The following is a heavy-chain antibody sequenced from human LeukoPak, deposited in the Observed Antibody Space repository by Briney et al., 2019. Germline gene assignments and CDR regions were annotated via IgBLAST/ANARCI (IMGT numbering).Heavy chain of an antibody. J-gene: IGHJ6*02. CDR1: GGTFSSYA. CDR2: IIPILGIA. CDR3: ARGSYYGSGSPTYYYYGMDV. V-gene: IGHV1-69*04. D-gene: IGHD3-10*01. Sequence: ASVKVSCKASGGTFSSYAISWVRQAPGQGLEWMGRIIPILGIANHAQKFQGRVTITADKSTSTAYMELSSLRSEDTAVYYCARGSYYGSGSPTYYYYGMDVWGQGTTVTVSS.